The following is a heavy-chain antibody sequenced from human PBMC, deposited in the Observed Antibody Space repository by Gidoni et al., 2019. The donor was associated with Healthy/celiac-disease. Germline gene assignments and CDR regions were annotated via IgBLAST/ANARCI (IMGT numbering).Heavy chain of an antibody. Sequence: EVQLVESGGGLVQPGRSLRLSCAASGFTFDDYAMHWVRQAPGKGLEWVSGISWNSGSIGYADSVKGRFTISRDNAKNSLYLQMNSLRAEDTALYYCAKVIVPVADTYYGMDVWGQGTTVTVSS. CDR2: ISWNSGSI. D-gene: IGHD6-19*01. CDR1: GFTFDDYA. V-gene: IGHV3-9*01. J-gene: IGHJ6*02. CDR3: AKVIVPVADTYYGMDV.